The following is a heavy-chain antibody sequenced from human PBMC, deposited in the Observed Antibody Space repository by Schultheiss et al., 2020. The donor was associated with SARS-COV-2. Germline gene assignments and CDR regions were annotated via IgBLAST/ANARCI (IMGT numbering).Heavy chain of an antibody. D-gene: IGHD4-17*01. J-gene: IGHJ4*02. CDR3: ARVTTGDSLDY. Sequence: SETLSLTCTVSGGSISSGSYYWSWIRQPAGKGLEWIGRIYTSGSIYYNPSLKSRVTMSVDTSKNQFSLKLSSVTAADTAVYYCARVTTGDSLDYWGQGTLVTVSS. V-gene: IGHV4-61*02. CDR2: IYTSGSI. CDR1: GGSISSGSYY.